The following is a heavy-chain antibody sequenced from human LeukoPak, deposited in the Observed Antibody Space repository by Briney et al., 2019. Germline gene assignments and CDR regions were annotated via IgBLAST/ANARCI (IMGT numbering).Heavy chain of an antibody. D-gene: IGHD5-12*01. CDR3: ARKLSGYAPFDC. Sequence: GGSLRLSCAASGFTFSSYSMNWVRQAPGKGLEWVSSISSSSSYIYYADSVKGRFTISRDNPRSTLYLQMSSLRAEDTAVYYCARKLSGYAPFDCWGQGTLVTVSS. J-gene: IGHJ4*02. V-gene: IGHV3-21*04. CDR2: ISSSSSYI. CDR1: GFTFSSYS.